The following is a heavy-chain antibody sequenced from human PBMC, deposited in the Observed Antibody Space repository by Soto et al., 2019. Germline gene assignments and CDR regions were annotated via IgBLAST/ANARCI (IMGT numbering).Heavy chain of an antibody. CDR2: ISAYNGNT. CDR3: ARVGSDGDLQGYYFDY. J-gene: IGHJ4*02. Sequence: GASVKVSCKASGYTFTSYGISWVRQAPVQGLEWMGWISAYNGNTNYAQKLQGRVTMTTDTSTSTAYMELRSLRSDDTAVYYCARVGSDGDLQGYYFDYWGQGTLVTVSS. D-gene: IGHD4-17*01. V-gene: IGHV1-18*04. CDR1: GYTFTSYG.